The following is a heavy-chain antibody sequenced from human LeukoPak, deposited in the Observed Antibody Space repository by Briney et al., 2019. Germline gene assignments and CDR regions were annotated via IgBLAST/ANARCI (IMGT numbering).Heavy chain of an antibody. D-gene: IGHD2-2*01. CDR3: AMPLVPAAPDAFDI. J-gene: IGHJ3*02. V-gene: IGHV1-2*06. Sequence: WASVKVSCKASGYTFTGYYMHWVRQAPGQGLEWMGRINPNSGGTNYAQKFQGRVTMTRDTSISTAYMELSRLRSDDTAVYYCAMPLVPAAPDAFDIWGQGTMVTVSS. CDR2: INPNSGGT. CDR1: GYTFTGYY.